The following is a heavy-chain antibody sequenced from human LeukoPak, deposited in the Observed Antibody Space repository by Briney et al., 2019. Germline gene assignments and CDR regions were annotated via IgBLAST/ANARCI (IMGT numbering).Heavy chain of an antibody. Sequence: GGSLRLSCAASGFAVSSNYMSWVRQAPGKGLEWVSVIYSGGSTYYADSVKGRFTISRDNSKNTLYLQMNSLRAEDTAVYYCAKSYYDSSGYRGDFDYWGQGTLVTVSS. D-gene: IGHD3-22*01. V-gene: IGHV3-66*01. CDR2: IYSGGST. J-gene: IGHJ4*02. CDR3: AKSYYDSSGYRGDFDY. CDR1: GFAVSSNY.